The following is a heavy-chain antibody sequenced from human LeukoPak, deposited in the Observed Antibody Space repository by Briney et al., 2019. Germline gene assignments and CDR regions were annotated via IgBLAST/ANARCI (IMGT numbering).Heavy chain of an antibody. Sequence: GGSLTLSCPASGCTFSSYWMSWVRQAPGKGLEWVAYINQDGSEKYYLDSMKGGFTISKDNANNSLYLQMNSLRADDPAVYYSSRRWRYYDFSSGYPNWFDPCGQATLATASS. CDR3: SRRWRYYDFSSGYPNWFDP. J-gene: IGHJ5*02. CDR2: INQDGSEK. CDR1: GCTFSSYW. D-gene: IGHD3-3*01. V-gene: IGHV3-7*01.